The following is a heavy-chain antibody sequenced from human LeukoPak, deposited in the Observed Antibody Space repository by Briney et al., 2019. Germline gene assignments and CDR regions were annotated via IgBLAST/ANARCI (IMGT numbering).Heavy chain of an antibody. CDR1: GGSFSGYY. CDR3: ARVRATRLRIAFDI. CDR2: INHSGST. V-gene: IGHV4-34*01. Sequence: KTSETLSLTCAVYGGSFSGYYWSWIRQPPGKGLEWIGEINHSGSTNYNPSLKSRVTISVDTSKNQFSLKLSSVTAADTAVYYCARVRATRLRIAFDIWGQGTMVTVSS. J-gene: IGHJ3*02. D-gene: IGHD1-26*01.